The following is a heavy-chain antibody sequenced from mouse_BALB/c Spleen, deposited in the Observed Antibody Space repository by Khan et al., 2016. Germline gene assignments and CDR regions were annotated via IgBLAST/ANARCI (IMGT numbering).Heavy chain of an antibody. CDR2: TCAVGRS. D-gene: IGHD2-12*01. J-gene: IGHJ3*01. CDR3: SSDYEGFAY. CDR1: GFSLTGDG. V-gene: IGHV2-6-7*01. Sequence: QVQLKESGPGLVAPSQSLSITCIVSGFSLTGDGVNWVRQPPGKGLEWLGKTCAVGRSDYDSALKSRVSISKYNSKSQVVLKVNSQQTGDTANYYCSSDYEGFAYWGQGTLVIVSA.